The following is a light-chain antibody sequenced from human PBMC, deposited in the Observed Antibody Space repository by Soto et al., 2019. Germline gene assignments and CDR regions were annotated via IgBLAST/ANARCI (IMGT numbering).Light chain of an antibody. CDR1: QSISSSY. J-gene: IGKJ1*01. V-gene: IGKV3-20*01. CDR2: GTS. Sequence: EIVLTQSPDTLSLSAGEKAILSCRASQSISSSYLAWYQQKPGQAPRLLIYGTSTRATGIPDRFSGSGSGTDFTLTINRLEPEDFAVYFCQQHGGPPTWTFGQGTKVEIK. CDR3: QQHGGPPTWT.